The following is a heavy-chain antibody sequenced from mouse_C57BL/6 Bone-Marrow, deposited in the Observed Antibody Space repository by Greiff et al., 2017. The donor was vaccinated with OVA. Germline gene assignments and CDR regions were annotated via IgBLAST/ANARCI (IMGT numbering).Heavy chain of an antibody. J-gene: IGHJ2*01. CDR1: GYTFTSYW. CDR3: AREGDYYGK. D-gene: IGHD1-1*01. V-gene: IGHV1-50*01. Sequence: QVQLQQPGAELVKPGASVKLSCKASGYTFTSYWMQWVKQRPGQGLEWIGEIDPSDSYTNYNQKFKGKATLTVDTSSSTAYMQLSSLTSEDSAVYYWAREGDYYGKWGQGTTLTVSS. CDR2: IDPSDSYT.